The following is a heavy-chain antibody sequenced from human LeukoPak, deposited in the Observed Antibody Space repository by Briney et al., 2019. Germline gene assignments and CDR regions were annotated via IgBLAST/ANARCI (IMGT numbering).Heavy chain of an antibody. V-gene: IGHV1-2*02. Sequence: ASVKVSCKASGYTFTGYHMHWVRQAPGQGLEWMGWINPDSGGTDYAQKFQGRVTMTRDTSISTAYMELSRLRSDDTAMYYCARTFYYGSGRARYMDVWGKGTTVTISS. CDR2: INPDSGGT. CDR3: ARTFYYGSGRARYMDV. D-gene: IGHD3-10*01. J-gene: IGHJ6*03. CDR1: GYTFTGYH.